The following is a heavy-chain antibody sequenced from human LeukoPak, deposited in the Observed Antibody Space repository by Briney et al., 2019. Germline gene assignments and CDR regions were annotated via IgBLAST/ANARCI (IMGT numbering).Heavy chain of an antibody. J-gene: IGHJ3*02. CDR3: AGPEYYYDSSGFPGDAFDI. Sequence: GGPLRLSCAASGFTFSSYWMSWVRQAPGKGLEWVSSISSSSSYIYYADSVKGRFTISRDNAKNSMYLQMNSLRAEDTAVYYCAGPEYYYDSSGFPGDAFDIWGQGTMVTVSS. CDR2: ISSSSSYI. D-gene: IGHD3-22*01. V-gene: IGHV3-21*01. CDR1: GFTFSSYW.